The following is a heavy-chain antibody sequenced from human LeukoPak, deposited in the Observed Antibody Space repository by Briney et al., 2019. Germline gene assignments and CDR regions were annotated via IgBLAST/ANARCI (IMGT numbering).Heavy chain of an antibody. Sequence: SETLSLTCTVSGGSISSYYWSWIRQPPGKGLEWIGYIYYSGSTNYNPSLKSRVTISVDTSKNQYSLKLSSVTAADTAVYYCARDYYDSSGFHRTFDIWGQGTMVTVSS. J-gene: IGHJ3*02. D-gene: IGHD3-22*01. CDR2: IYYSGST. CDR3: ARDYYDSSGFHRTFDI. V-gene: IGHV4-59*01. CDR1: GGSISSYY.